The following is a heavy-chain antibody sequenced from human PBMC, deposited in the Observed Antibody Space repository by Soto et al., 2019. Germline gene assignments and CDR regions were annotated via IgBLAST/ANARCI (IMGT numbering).Heavy chain of an antibody. CDR3: ARDGDYYDSSGYYDF. CDR2: ISAYNGNT. CDR1: GYTFTSYG. V-gene: IGHV1-18*01. Sequence: ASVKVSCKASGYTFTSYGIGWVRQAPGQGLEWMGWISAYNGNTNYAQKLQGRVTMTTDTSTSTAYMELRSLRSDDTAVYYCARDGDYYDSSGYYDFWGQGTLVTVSS. D-gene: IGHD3-22*01. J-gene: IGHJ4*02.